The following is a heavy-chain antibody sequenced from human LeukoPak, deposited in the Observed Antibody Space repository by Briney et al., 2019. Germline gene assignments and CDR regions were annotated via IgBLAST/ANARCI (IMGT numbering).Heavy chain of an antibody. CDR3: ARGGTMVRGVRGWFDP. CDR2: IYHSGST. J-gene: IGHJ5*02. CDR1: GGSISSSNW. Sequence: SGTLSLTCAVSGGSISSSNWWSWVRQPPGKGLEWIGEIYHSGSTNYNPSLKSRVTISVDKSKNQFSLKLSSVTAADTAVYYCARGGTMVRGVRGWFDPWGQGTLVTVSS. D-gene: IGHD3-10*01. V-gene: IGHV4-4*02.